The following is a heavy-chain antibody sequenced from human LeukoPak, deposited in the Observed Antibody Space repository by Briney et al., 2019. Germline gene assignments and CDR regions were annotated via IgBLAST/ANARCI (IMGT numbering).Heavy chain of an antibody. Sequence: PLETLSLTCAVSGGSSSSYYWTWIRQPPGKGLDWIGYIYYSGSTNYNPSLKSRVTISVDTSKNQFSLKLSSVTGADTAVYYCARVLDYDSSGYCYNAFDIWGQGTMVTVSS. CDR3: ARVLDYDSSGYCYNAFDI. V-gene: IGHV4-59*01. D-gene: IGHD3-22*01. CDR2: IYYSGST. J-gene: IGHJ3*02. CDR1: GGSSSSYY.